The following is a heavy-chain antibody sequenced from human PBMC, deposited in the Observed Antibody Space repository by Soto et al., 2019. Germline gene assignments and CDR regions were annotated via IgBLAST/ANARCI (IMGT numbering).Heavy chain of an antibody. V-gene: IGHV3-30-3*01. CDR3: ARVGIAAAEIPYYFDY. D-gene: IGHD6-13*01. J-gene: IGHJ4*02. Sequence: ESGGGVVQPGRSLRLSCAASGFTFSSYAMHWVRQAPGKGLEWVAVISYDGSNKYYADSVKGRFTISRDNSKNTLYLQMNSLRAEDTAVYYCARVGIAAAEIPYYFDYWGQGTLVTVSS. CDR1: GFTFSSYA. CDR2: ISYDGSNK.